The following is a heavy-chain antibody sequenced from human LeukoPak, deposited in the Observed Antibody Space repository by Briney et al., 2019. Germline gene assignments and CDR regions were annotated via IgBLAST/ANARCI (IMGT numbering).Heavy chain of an antibody. CDR1: GYTFTGYY. D-gene: IGHD5-24*01. CDR2: INPNSGGS. Sequence: ASVKVSCKASGYTFTGYYMHWVRQAPGQGLEWMGWINPNSGGSNYAQKFQGRVTMASDTSINTAYMELSRLISDDTAVYYCAGDGYNSRRFFDYWGRGTLVTVSS. CDR3: AGDGYNSRRFFDY. J-gene: IGHJ4*02. V-gene: IGHV1-2*02.